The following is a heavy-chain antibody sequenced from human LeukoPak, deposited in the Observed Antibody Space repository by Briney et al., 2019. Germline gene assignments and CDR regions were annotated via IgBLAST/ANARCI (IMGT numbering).Heavy chain of an antibody. CDR1: GDSISSGDYY. D-gene: IGHD6-19*01. CDR3: ARLRRGIAVN. CDR2: ISSSGST. Sequence: SETLSLTCTVSGDSISSGDYYWSWIRQPAGKGLEWIGRISSSGSTNYNPSLKSRVTISVDTSKNQFSLKLSSVTAADTAVYYCARLRRGIAVNWGQGTLVTVSS. V-gene: IGHV4-61*02. J-gene: IGHJ4*02.